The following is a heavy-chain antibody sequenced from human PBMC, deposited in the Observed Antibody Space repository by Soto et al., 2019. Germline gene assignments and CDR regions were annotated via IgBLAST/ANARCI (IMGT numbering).Heavy chain of an antibody. V-gene: IGHV3-23*01. CDR2: ISGSGGST. Sequence: GVSLRLSCAASGFTFSSYAMSWVRQAPGKGLEWVSIISGSGGSTYYADSVKGRFTISRDNSKNTLYLEINSLKAEDTAIYYCAKGNGAAGGRGAYFHSWGQGTLVTVSS. D-gene: IGHD6-13*01. J-gene: IGHJ4*02. CDR3: AKGNGAAGGRGAYFHS. CDR1: GFTFSSYA.